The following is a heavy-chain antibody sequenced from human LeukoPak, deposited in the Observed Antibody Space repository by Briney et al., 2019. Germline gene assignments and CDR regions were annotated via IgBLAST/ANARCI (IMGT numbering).Heavy chain of an antibody. Sequence: PGGSLRLSCAASGFTFSSYAMSWVRQAPGKGPEWVSAISGSGGSTYYADSVKGRFTISRDDAKNTLYLQMNSLRAEDTAVYYCVRGGESTWSWGQGTLVTVSS. V-gene: IGHV3-23*01. CDR3: VRGGESTWS. CDR2: ISGSGGST. J-gene: IGHJ5*02. CDR1: GFTFSSYA. D-gene: IGHD2-15*01.